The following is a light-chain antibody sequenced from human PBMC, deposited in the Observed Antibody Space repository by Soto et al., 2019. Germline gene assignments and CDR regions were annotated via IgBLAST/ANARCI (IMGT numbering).Light chain of an antibody. Sequence: PGESVTLSCRASQSVSSSYLTWYQQKPGQAPRLLIYGASTRATGIPARFSGSGSGTDFTLTISSLQPEDFAVYYCQQDYNFTFGPGTKVDIK. CDR2: GAS. J-gene: IGKJ3*01. V-gene: IGKV3D-7*01. CDR3: QQDYNFT. CDR1: QSVSSSY.